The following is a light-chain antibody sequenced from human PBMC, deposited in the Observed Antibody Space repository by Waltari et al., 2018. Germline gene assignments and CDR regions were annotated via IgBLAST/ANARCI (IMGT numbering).Light chain of an antibody. Sequence: VVLTQSPGTRSLSPGERATLSCRVSTRVSRSLACYQQKPGQAPKHLIYGASTRATGIPDRFTVSESETDFSLTIRSLEPEDFAIYFCEHYVRLPATFGQGTNVVIK. CDR3: EHYVRLPAT. J-gene: IGKJ1*01. CDR2: GAS. CDR1: TRVSRS. V-gene: IGKV3-20*01.